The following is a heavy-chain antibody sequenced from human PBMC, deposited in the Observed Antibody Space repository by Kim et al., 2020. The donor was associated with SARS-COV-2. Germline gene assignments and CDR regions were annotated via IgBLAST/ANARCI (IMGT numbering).Heavy chain of an antibody. CDR3: ARDPDYSASVSYSHAFDM. CDR1: GGSISSGDYY. V-gene: IGHV4-31*03. CDR2: IYNSGST. J-gene: IGHJ3*02. Sequence: SETLSLTCTVSGGSISSGDYYWSWIRQHPGKGLEWIGYIYNSGSTYYNPSLKSRITISVDTSKNQLSLRLCSVTAADTAVYYCARDPDYSASVSYSHAFDMWGQGTMVTVSS. D-gene: IGHD3-10*01.